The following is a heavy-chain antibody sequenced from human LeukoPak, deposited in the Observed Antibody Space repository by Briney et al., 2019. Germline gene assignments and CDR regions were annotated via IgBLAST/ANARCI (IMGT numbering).Heavy chain of an antibody. J-gene: IGHJ4*02. Sequence: SETLSLTXTVSGGSISSGSFYWSWIRQTAGKGLEWIRRIYPSGDSQYSPSFRSRATISLDTRNQFSLKLSSVTAADTAVYFCARGYDRNGYQSRGFDYWGQGALVNVSS. CDR1: GGSISSGSFY. D-gene: IGHD3-22*01. CDR3: ARGYDRNGYQSRGFDY. V-gene: IGHV4-61*02. CDR2: IYPSGDS.